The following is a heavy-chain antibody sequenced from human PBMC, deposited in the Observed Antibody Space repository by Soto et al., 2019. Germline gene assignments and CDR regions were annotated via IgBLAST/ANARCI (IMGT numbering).Heavy chain of an antibody. V-gene: IGHV3-30-3*01. D-gene: IGHD3-3*01. CDR1: GFTFSSYA. Sequence: PGGSLRLSCAISGFTFSSYAMHWVRQAPGKGLEWVAVISYDGSNKYYADSVKGRFTISRDNSKNTLYLQMNSLRAEDTAVYYCAREIEGLLGYWGQGTLVTVS. CDR2: ISYDGSNK. CDR3: AREIEGLLGY. J-gene: IGHJ4*02.